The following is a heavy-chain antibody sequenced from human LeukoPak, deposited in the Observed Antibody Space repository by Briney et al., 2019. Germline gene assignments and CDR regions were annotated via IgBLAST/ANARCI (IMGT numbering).Heavy chain of an antibody. CDR2: MNPNSGNT. CDR3: ARDVEMATIRRGYYYYYMDV. D-gene: IGHD5-24*01. CDR1: GYTFTSYD. J-gene: IGHJ6*03. V-gene: IGHV1-8*01. Sequence: ASVKVSCKASGYTFTSYDINWVRQATGQGLEWMGWMNPNSGNTGYAQKFQGRVTMTRDTSTSTVYMELSSLRSEDTAVYYCARDVEMATIRRGYYYYYMDVWGKGTTVTISS.